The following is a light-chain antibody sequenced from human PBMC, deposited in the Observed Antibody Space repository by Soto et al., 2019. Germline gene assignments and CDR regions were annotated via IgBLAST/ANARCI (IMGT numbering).Light chain of an antibody. Sequence: EIVLTQSPATLSLSPGERATLSCRASQSVSRSYLAWYQQKPGQAPRLLIYGASSRATGIPDRFSGSGSGTDFTLTISSLEPEDFAVYYCQQRGTFGQGTRLEIK. J-gene: IGKJ5*01. CDR1: QSVSRSY. V-gene: IGKV3D-20*02. CDR2: GAS. CDR3: QQRGT.